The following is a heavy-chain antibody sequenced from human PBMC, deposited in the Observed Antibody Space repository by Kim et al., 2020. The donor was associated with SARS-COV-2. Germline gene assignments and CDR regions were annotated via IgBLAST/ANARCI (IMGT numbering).Heavy chain of an antibody. J-gene: IGHJ6*02. V-gene: IGHV3-74*01. Sequence: GGSLTLSCAASGFTFSSYWMHWVRQVPGKGLVWVSHISTDGSITRYADSVKGRFTISRDNAKNTLHLQMNSLRAEDTAVYYCASVKGGVWGQGTTVTVSS. CDR1: GFTFSSYW. CDR3: ASVKGGV. CDR2: ISTDGSIT. D-gene: IGHD2-15*01.